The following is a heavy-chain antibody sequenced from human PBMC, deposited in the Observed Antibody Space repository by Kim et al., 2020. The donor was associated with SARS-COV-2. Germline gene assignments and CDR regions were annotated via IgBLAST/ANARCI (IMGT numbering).Heavy chain of an antibody. CDR2: TNNDGTET. Sequence: GGSLRLSCTASGFTFRGFWMHWVRQVPGRELVWVSRTNNDGTETFYADSVKGRFTVARDNAKNTLYLQMNSLRPDDTAVYYCARDRPNRRLDYWGQGTLVTVSS. V-gene: IGHV3-74*01. J-gene: IGHJ4*02. CDR1: GFTFRGFW. CDR3: ARDRPNRRLDY.